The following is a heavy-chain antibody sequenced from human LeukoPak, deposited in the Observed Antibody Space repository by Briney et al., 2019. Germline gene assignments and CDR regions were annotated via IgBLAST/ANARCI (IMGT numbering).Heavy chain of an antibody. Sequence: GGSLRLSCAASGFTFSSYSMNWVRQAPGKGLEWVSSISSSSSYIYYADSVKGRFTISRDNAKNSLYLQMNSLRAEDTAVYYCARDSTVTTYTFDYWGQGTLVTVSS. CDR3: ARDSTVTTYTFDY. CDR2: ISSSSSYI. CDR1: GFTFSSYS. J-gene: IGHJ4*02. V-gene: IGHV3-21*01. D-gene: IGHD4-17*01.